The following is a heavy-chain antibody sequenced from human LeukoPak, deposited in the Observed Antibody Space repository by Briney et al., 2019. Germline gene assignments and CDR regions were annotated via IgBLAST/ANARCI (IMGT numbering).Heavy chain of an antibody. CDR3: ARGMTPNEY. CDR1: GFTFSSYS. Sequence: GGSLRLSCAASGFTFSSYSMNWVRQAPGKGLEWVSVIYSGGSTYYADSVKGRFTISRDNSKNTLYLQMNSLRAEDTAVYYCARGMTPNEYWGQGTLVTVSS. V-gene: IGHV3-53*01. CDR2: IYSGGST. J-gene: IGHJ4*02. D-gene: IGHD1-20*01.